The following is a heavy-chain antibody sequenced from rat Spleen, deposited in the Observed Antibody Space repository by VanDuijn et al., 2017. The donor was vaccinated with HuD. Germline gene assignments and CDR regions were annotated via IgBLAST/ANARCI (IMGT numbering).Heavy chain of an antibody. D-gene: IGHD4-4*01. J-gene: IGHJ2*01. Sequence: EVQLVESGGGLVQPGRSMKLSCAASGFTFSNYDMAWVRQAPTKGLEWVASISYDGSSTYYRDSVKGRFTISRDNAKSTLYLQMDSLRSEDTATYYCTTDGLRWGQGVMVTVSS. CDR2: ISYDGSST. CDR3: TTDGLR. CDR1: GFTFSNYD. V-gene: IGHV5-20*01.